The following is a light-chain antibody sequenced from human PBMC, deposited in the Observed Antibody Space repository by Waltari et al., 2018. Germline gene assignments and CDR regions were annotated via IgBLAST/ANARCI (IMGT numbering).Light chain of an antibody. J-gene: IGLJ3*02. V-gene: IGLV7-43*01. CDR3: LLYFGGVQV. CDR2: STT. Sequence: QTVVTQEPSLTVSPGGPVTLTCASSTGAATSGPYANWFRQKRGQPPRALIYSTTEKHSWTPVRFSGSLLGGKAALTLSVVQPEDEAVYYCLLYFGGVQVFGGGTKLTVL. CDR1: TGAATSGPY.